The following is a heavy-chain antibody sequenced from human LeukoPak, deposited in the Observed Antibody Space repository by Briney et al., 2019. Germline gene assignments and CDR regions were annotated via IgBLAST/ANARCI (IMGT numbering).Heavy chain of an antibody. CDR1: GGSISSYY. J-gene: IGHJ6*02. D-gene: IGHD6-13*01. CDR3: ARADIAAAGTPYSYYYYGMDV. V-gene: IGHV4-59*01. CDR2: IYYSGST. Sequence: PSETLSLTCTVSGGSISSYYWSWIRQPPGKGLEWIGYIYYSGSTNYNPSLKSRVTISVDTSKNQFSLKLSSVTAADTAVYYCARADIAAAGTPYSYYYYGMDVWGQGTTVTVSS.